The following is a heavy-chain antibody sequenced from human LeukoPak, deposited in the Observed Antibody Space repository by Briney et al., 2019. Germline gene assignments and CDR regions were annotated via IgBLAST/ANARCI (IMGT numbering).Heavy chain of an antibody. V-gene: IGHV2-5*02. CDR3: VHKGRGSGKFDY. J-gene: IGHJ4*02. D-gene: IGHD3-10*01. CDR2: IYKDDDK. Sequence: SGPTLVKPTQTLTLTCTFSGFSLSTSGVGVGWIRQPPGKAPEWLALIYKDDDKDYSPSLKNRLNINNDTSKNQVVLTVTNMDPVDTATYYCVHKGRGSGKFDYWGQGTLVTVSS. CDR1: GFSLSTSGVG.